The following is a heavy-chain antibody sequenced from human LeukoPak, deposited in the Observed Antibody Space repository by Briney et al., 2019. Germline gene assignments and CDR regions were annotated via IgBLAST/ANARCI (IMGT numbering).Heavy chain of an antibody. J-gene: IGHJ5*02. V-gene: IGHV1-18*01. CDR2: ISAYNGNT. CDR3: ARVDAAVPENNWFDP. Sequence: ASEKVSCKASGYTFTSYGISWVRQAPGQGLEWMGWISAYNGNTNYAQKLQGRVTMTTDTSTSTAYMELRSLRSDDTAVYYCARVDAAVPENNWFDPWGQGTLVTVSS. CDR1: GYTFTSYG. D-gene: IGHD5-18*01.